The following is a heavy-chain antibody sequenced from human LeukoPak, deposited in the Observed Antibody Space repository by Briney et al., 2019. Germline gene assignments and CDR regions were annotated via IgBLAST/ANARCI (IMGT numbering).Heavy chain of an antibody. CDR2: INPSGGST. CDR3: ARAGASYAHYYYYYYMDV. CDR1: GYTFTSYY. J-gene: IGHJ6*03. V-gene: IGHV1-46*01. Sequence: ASVKVSCKASGYTFTSYYMHWVRQAPGQGLEWMGIINPSGGSTSYAQKFQGRVTMTRDMSTSTVYMELSSLRSEDTAVYYCARAGASYAHYYYYYYMDVWGKGTTVTVSS. D-gene: IGHD2-2*01.